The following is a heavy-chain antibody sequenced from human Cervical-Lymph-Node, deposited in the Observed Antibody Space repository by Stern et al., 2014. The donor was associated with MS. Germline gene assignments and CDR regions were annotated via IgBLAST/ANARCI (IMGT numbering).Heavy chain of an antibody. J-gene: IGHJ4*02. CDR1: GGSISSSHW. CDR3: ARDRYYDSRGYYRRETSFNF. Sequence: QLQLQESGPGLVKPSGTLSLTCAVSGGSISSSHWWTWVRQPPGKGLEWIGEIYHSGTTNYNPSLKGRVNISLDKFKNQFFLNLSSVTAADTAVYYCARDRYYDSRGYYRRETSFNFWGQGTLVAVSS. CDR2: IYHSGTT. D-gene: IGHD3-22*01. V-gene: IGHV4-4*02.